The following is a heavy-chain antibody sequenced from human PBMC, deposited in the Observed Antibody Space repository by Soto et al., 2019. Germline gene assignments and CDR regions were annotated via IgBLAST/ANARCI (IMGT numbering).Heavy chain of an antibody. J-gene: IGHJ6*02. CDR2: ISAYNGNT. V-gene: IGHV1-18*01. D-gene: IGHD3-10*01. CDR1: GYTFTSYG. Sequence: QVQLVQSGAEVKKPGASVKVSCKASGYTFTSYGISWVRQAPGQGLEWMGWISAYNGNTNYAQKLQGRVTMTTDTSTRTAYMELRSLRSDDTAVYYCASGGVLLWFGELLNYYYYGMDVWGQGTTVTVSS. CDR3: ASGGVLLWFGELLNYYYYGMDV.